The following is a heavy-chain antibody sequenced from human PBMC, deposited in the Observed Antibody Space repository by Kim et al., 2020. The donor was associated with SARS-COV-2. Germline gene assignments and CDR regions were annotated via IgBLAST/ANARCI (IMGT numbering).Heavy chain of an antibody. Sequence: YTPSFQGHVTIAADKSISTVYPQWSSLKAADTAMYYCAREVVTGTEFDYWGQGTLVTVAS. V-gene: IGHV5-10-1*01. CDR3: AREVVTGTEFDY. J-gene: IGHJ4*02. D-gene: IGHD2-21*02.